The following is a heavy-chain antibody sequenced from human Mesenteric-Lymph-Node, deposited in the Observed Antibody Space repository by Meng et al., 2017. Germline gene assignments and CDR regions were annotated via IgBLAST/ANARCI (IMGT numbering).Heavy chain of an antibody. J-gene: IGHJ4*02. Sequence: GGSLRLSCAASGFPFNNYAMSWVRQAPGKGLEWVSVISGSGGSTYYADSVKGRFTISRDNSKNTLYLQMNSLRAEDTAVYYCAKDHSPYDYVWGSLNYWGQGTLVTVSS. CDR2: ISGSGGST. CDR1: GFPFNNYA. D-gene: IGHD3-16*01. CDR3: AKDHSPYDYVWGSLNY. V-gene: IGHV3-23*01.